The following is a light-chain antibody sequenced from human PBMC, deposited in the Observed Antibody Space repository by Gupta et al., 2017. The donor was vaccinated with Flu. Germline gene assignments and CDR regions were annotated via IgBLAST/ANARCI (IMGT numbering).Light chain of an antibody. V-gene: IGKV1-33*01. CDR2: EAS. J-gene: IGKJ3*01. CDR1: QDISNS. CDR3: QQHDSLPFP. Sequence: DIQMTQSPSSLSASVGDRVTITCQASQDISNSLNWYQQKPGKGPRLLIHEASNFETGVPLRFSGSGSGTVFTLTISSLQPEDFATYFCQQHDSLPFPFGPGTKVDVK.